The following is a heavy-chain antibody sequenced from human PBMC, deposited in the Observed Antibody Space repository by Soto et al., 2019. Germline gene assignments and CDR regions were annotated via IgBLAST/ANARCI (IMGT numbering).Heavy chain of an antibody. CDR2: IKSKTDGGTT. J-gene: IGHJ4*02. V-gene: IGHV3-15*01. D-gene: IGHD3-10*01. CDR1: GFTFSNAW. Sequence: EVQLVESGGGLVKPGGSLRLSCAASGFTFSNAWMSWVRQAPGKGLEWVGRIKSKTDGGTTDYAAPVKGRFTISRDDSKNTLYLQMNSLKTEDTAVYYCTTDSPEISLWFGEIDFDYWGQGTLVTVSS. CDR3: TTDSPEISLWFGEIDFDY.